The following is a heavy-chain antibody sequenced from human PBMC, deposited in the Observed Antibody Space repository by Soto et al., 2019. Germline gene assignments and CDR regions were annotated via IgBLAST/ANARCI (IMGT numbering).Heavy chain of an antibody. CDR3: AREPATAKPEGVDF. V-gene: IGHV1-24*01. Sequence: ASVKVSCKVSGYSRNGLCMHCVLRPPGKGLEWIGGFDPEEGKMIYAQNFQGRVTMTEDTSTDTAYMELSRLRSGDTAVYYCAREPATAKPEGVDFWGQGTLVTVSS. D-gene: IGHD1-1*01. J-gene: IGHJ4*02. CDR2: FDPEEGKM. CDR1: GYSRNGLC.